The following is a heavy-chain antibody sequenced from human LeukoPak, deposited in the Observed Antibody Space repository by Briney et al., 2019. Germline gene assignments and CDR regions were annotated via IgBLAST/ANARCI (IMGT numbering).Heavy chain of an antibody. CDR1: GFTFSDHY. D-gene: IGHD4/OR15-4a*01. V-gene: IGHV3-72*01. CDR3: ARVTMTHFVFDS. J-gene: IGHJ4*02. CDR2: VRKKANSYTT. Sequence: GGSLRLSCAASGFTFSDHYMDWVRQAPGKGLKWVGRVRKKANSYTTGYAASVEGRFTISRDDSENSLFLQMNSLKSEDTAVYYCARVTMTHFVFDSWGQGTPVTVSS.